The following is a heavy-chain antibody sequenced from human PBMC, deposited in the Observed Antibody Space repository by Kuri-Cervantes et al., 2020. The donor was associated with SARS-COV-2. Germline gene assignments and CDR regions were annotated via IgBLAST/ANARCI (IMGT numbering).Heavy chain of an antibody. CDR2: INSDGSST. CDR3: ARDHQYYDFWSGYFGTEGNYYYYYMGV. J-gene: IGHJ6*03. CDR1: GFTFSSYW. V-gene: IGHV3-74*01. Sequence: GESLKISCAASGFTFSSYWMHWVRQAPGKGLVWASRINSDGSSTSYADSVKGRFTISRDNAKNTLYLQMNSLRAEDTAVYYCARDHQYYDFWSGYFGTEGNYYYYYMGVWGKGTTVTVSS. D-gene: IGHD3-3*01.